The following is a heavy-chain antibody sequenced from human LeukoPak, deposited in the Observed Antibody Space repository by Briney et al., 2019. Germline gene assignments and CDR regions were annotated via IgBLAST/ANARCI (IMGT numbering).Heavy chain of an antibody. Sequence: PGGSLRLSCAASGFTFSNYRMNWVRQAPGKGLEWVANIKQDGSEKYYVDSVKGRFTISRDNAKNSLYLQMNSLRAEDTAVYYCASGPEGGDYWGQGTLVTVSS. J-gene: IGHJ4*02. V-gene: IGHV3-7*01. CDR2: IKQDGSEK. CDR1: GFTFSNYR. CDR3: ASGPEGGDY. D-gene: IGHD1-14*01.